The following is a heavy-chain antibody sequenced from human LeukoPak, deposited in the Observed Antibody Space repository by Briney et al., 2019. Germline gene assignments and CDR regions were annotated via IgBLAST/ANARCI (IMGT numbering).Heavy chain of an antibody. CDR3: ARDAYGSNSGAFDI. Sequence: GGSLRLSCAASGFTFSTYDMHWVRQAPGKGLKWMAVISFDGSNKYYADSVKGRYTISRDNSKNTLYLQRNSLGGEATAVYYCARDAYGSNSGAFDIWGQGTMVTASS. CDR2: ISFDGSNK. J-gene: IGHJ3*02. V-gene: IGHV3-30*04. CDR1: GFTFSTYD. D-gene: IGHD4-23*01.